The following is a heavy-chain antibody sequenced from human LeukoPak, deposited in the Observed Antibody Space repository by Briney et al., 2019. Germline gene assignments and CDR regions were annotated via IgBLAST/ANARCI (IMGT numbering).Heavy chain of an antibody. D-gene: IGHD6-6*01. CDR1: GGSFSGYY. CDR3: ARGCLMGLTQEYSSSLTRSLAIGY. Sequence: PSETLSLTCAVYGGSFSGYYWSWIRQPPGKGLEWIGEINHSGSTNYNPSLKSRVTISVDTSKNQFSLKLSSVTAADTAVYYCARGCLMGLTQEYSSSLTRSLAIGYWGQGTLVTVSS. V-gene: IGHV4-34*01. J-gene: IGHJ4*02. CDR2: INHSGST.